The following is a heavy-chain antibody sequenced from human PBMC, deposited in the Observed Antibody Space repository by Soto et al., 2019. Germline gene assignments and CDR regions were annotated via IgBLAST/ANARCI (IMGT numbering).Heavy chain of an antibody. D-gene: IGHD3-10*02. CDR3: AKLVRDDVRRSDLDH. CDR1: DESITASDSN. V-gene: IGHV4-39*01. CDR2: FYYSGTT. J-gene: IGHJ4*02. Sequence: SGTRSLTWTVSDESITASDSNGAWIRQRPGKVLEWIGPFYYSGTTSQNPPLRSRITISGDTSRNQFSLNLSSVTAADSGVYYCAKLVRDDVRRSDLDHWGQGTLVTVSS.